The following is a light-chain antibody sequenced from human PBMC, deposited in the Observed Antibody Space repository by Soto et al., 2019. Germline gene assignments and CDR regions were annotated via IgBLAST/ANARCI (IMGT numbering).Light chain of an antibody. CDR2: SNN. CDR3: AAWDDRVNGVV. Sequence: QSVLTQPPSASGTPGQSVTISCSGSIANIGSDTVNWYQQLPGTAPKLLIYSNNQRPSGVPDRFSGSKSGTSASLAISGLQSEDEAAYYCAAWDDRVNGVVFGGGTKVTVL. J-gene: IGLJ2*01. CDR1: IANIGSDT. V-gene: IGLV1-44*01.